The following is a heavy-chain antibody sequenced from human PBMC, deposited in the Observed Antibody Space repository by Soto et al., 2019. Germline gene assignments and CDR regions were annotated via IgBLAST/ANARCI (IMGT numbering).Heavy chain of an antibody. CDR1: GYTFSNYG. V-gene: IGHV1-18*01. Sequence: ASVKVACKTSGYTFSNYGITWVRQAPGQPLEWLGWISLYSDGTNYAQKFQGRVSMTTDTSTTTAYMELRSLRSDDTAVYYCARVVPGAEAWFGPWGQGTLVTVSS. CDR3: ARVVPGAEAWFGP. J-gene: IGHJ5*02. CDR2: ISLYSDGT. D-gene: IGHD2-2*01.